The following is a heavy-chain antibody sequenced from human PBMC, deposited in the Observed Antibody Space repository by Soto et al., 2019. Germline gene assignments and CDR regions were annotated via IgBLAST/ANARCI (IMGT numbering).Heavy chain of an antibody. CDR1: GFTFSSYA. J-gene: IGHJ5*02. D-gene: IGHD3-3*01. CDR2: ISGSGGST. Sequence: GGSLRLSCAASGFTFSSYAMSWVRQAPGKGLEWVSAISGSGGSTYYADSVKGRFTISRDNSKNTLYLQMNSLRAEDPAVYYCAKDGTIFGVVIISYTNWFDPWGQGTLVTVSS. V-gene: IGHV3-23*01. CDR3: AKDGTIFGVVIISYTNWFDP.